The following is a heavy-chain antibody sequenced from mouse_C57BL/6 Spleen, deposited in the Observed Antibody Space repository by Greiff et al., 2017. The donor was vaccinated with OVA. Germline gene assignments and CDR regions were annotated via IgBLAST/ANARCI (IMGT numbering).Heavy chain of an antibody. CDR3: SSPNYEYGAMDY. CDR2: INPSNGCT. Sequence: VQLQQPGTELVKPGASVKLSCKASGYTFTSYWMHWVKQRPGQGLEWIGNINPSNGCTNYNEKFKSQAPLTVDKSASTAYMQLSSLTSEDSAVYYCSSPNYEYGAMDYWGQGTSVTVSS. CDR1: GYTFTSYW. J-gene: IGHJ4*01. D-gene: IGHD2-4*01. V-gene: IGHV1-53*01.